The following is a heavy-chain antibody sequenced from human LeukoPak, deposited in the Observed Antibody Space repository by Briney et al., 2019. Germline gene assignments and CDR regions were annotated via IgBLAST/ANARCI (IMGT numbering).Heavy chain of an antibody. Sequence: GGSLRLSCAASGFTFSSYGMHWVRQAPGKGLEGVAFIRYDGSNKYYADSVKGRFTISRDNSKNTLYLQMNSLRAEDTAVYYCAKSLGYYDSSDAFDIWGQGTMVTVSS. D-gene: IGHD3-22*01. J-gene: IGHJ3*02. V-gene: IGHV3-30*02. CDR3: AKSLGYYDSSDAFDI. CDR1: GFTFSSYG. CDR2: IRYDGSNK.